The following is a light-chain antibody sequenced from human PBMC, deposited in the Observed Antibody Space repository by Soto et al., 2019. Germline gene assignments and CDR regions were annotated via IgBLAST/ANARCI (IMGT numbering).Light chain of an antibody. Sequence: DMEMTQSPSSMSASVGDRVTITCRASQSISNSLNLYQHKPGKVHKLLIYAASSLQSGVPARFSGSGSGTDFTLTIIRLEPEYFVTYYCQQSYGTPRTSCGWTK. V-gene: IGKV1-39*01. CDR1: QSISNS. CDR2: AAS. J-gene: IGKJ4*01. CDR3: QQSYGTPRT.